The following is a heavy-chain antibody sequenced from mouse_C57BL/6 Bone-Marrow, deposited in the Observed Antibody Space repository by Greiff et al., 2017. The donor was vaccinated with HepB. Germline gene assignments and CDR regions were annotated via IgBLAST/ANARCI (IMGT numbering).Heavy chain of an antibody. CDR1: GFNIKDDY. Sequence: EVKVEESGAELVRPGASVKLSCTASGFNIKDDYMHWVKQRPEQGLEWIGWIDPENGGTEYASKFKGKATITADTSSNAAYLQLSSLTSEDTAVYYCTTRGSSGPWFAYWGQGTLVTVSA. D-gene: IGHD1-1*01. CDR2: IDPENGGT. CDR3: TTRGSSGPWFAY. J-gene: IGHJ3*01. V-gene: IGHV14-4*01.